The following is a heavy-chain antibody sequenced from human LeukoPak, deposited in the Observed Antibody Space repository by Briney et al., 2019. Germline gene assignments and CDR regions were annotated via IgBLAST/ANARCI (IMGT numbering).Heavy chain of an antibody. CDR3: TRLSNSSWHGH. Sequence: GGSLRLSCAASGFTFSDNSMDWVRQAPGKGLEWVSVLYSDGSAYYADSVKGRFTIARDNSKNTLYLQMNSLRAEDTAIYYCTRLSNSSWHGHWGQGTLVTVSS. CDR2: LYSDGSA. J-gene: IGHJ4*02. D-gene: IGHD6-13*01. CDR1: GFTFSDNS. V-gene: IGHV3-53*01.